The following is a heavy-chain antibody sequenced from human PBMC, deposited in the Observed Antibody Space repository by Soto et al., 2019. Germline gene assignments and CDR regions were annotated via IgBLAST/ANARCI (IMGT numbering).Heavy chain of an antibody. CDR3: ARHVEDMIVVDAFDI. J-gene: IGHJ3*02. CDR2: MNPNSGNT. Sequence: ASVNVSCKASGYTFTSYDINWVRQATGQGLEWMGWMNPNSGNTGYAQKFQGRVTMTRNNSISTAYMELSSLRSEDTAVYYCARHVEDMIVVDAFDISGERTMVVFSS. D-gene: IGHD2-15*01. V-gene: IGHV1-8*01. CDR1: GYTFTSYD.